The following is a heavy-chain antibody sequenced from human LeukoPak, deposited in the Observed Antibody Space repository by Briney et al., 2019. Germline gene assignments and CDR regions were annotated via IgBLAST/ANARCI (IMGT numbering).Heavy chain of an antibody. CDR3: AKGVSSGYYLYYFDY. V-gene: IGHV3-33*06. CDR1: ALTCRCMT. D-gene: IGHD3-22*01. J-gene: IGHJ4*02. Sequence: PGRSLRLSCAASALTCRCMTNWVRQAPGKGLEWVAVIWCDGSNVYYVDSVKGRFTISRDNSKNTLYLQMNSLRAEDTAVYYCAKGVSSGYYLYYFDYWGQGTLVTVSS. CDR2: IWCDGSNV.